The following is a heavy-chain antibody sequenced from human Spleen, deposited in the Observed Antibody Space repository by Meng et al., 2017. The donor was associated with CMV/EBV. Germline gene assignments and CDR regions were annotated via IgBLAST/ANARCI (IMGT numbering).Heavy chain of an antibody. CDR1: GGSISSSSYY. J-gene: IGHJ3*02. Sequence: SETLSLTCTVSGGSISSSSYYWGWIRQPPGKGLEWIGSIYYSGSTYYNPSLKSRVTISVDTSKNQFTLKLSSVTAADTALYYCASAPPLSAFDIWGQGTMVTVSS. V-gene: IGHV4-39*06. CDR3: ASAPPLSAFDI. CDR2: IYYSGST.